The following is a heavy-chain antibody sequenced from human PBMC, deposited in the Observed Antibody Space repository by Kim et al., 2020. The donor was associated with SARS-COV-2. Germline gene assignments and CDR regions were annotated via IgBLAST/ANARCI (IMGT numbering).Heavy chain of an antibody. J-gene: IGHJ3*02. CDR2: IGTAGDT. CDR3: ARGGGSGSYSGDAFDI. Sequence: GGSLRLSCAASGFTFSSYDMHWVRQATGKGLEWVSAIGTAGDTYYPGSVKGRFTISRENAKNSLYLQMNSLSAGDTAVYYCARGGGSGSYSGDAFDIWGQGTMVTVSS. CDR1: GFTFSSYD. V-gene: IGHV3-13*04. D-gene: IGHD3-10*01.